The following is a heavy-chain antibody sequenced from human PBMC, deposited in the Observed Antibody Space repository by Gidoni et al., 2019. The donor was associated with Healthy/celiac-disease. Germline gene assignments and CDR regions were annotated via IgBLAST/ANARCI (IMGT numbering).Heavy chain of an antibody. CDR1: GFTFDDYG. CDR2: INWNGGST. Sequence: EVQLVESGGGVVRPGGSLRLSCAASGFTFDDYGMSWVRQAPGKGLEWVSGINWNGGSTGYADSVKGRFTISRDNAKNSLYLQMNSLRAEDTALYYCARVGGYGDPTGPYYYYYGMDVWGQGTTVTVSS. D-gene: IGHD4-17*01. J-gene: IGHJ6*02. V-gene: IGHV3-20*04. CDR3: ARVGGYGDPTGPYYYYYGMDV.